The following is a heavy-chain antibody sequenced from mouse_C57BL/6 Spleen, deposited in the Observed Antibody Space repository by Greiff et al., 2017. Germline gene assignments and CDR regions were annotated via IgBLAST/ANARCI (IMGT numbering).Heavy chain of an antibody. Sequence: QVQLQQSGAELVRPGSSVKLSCKASGYTFTSYWMDWVKQRPGQGLEWIGNIYPSDSETHYNQKFKDKATLTVDKSSRTAYMQLSSLTSEDSAVYYCAREDWDRAYWGQGTLVTVSA. CDR1: GYTFTSYW. J-gene: IGHJ3*01. CDR2: IYPSDSET. D-gene: IGHD4-1*01. V-gene: IGHV1-61*01. CDR3: AREDWDRAY.